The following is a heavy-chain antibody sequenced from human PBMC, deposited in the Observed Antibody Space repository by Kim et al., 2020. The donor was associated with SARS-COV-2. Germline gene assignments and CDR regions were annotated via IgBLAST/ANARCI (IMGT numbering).Heavy chain of an antibody. V-gene: IGHV3-23*01. Sequence: YPDSGKGRFTMSRNNSKNTLYLQMNSVRVEDTAVYYCARDVTGTMRYLDYWGQGTLVTVPS. J-gene: IGHJ4*02. CDR3: ARDVTGTMRYLDY. D-gene: IGHD1-7*01.